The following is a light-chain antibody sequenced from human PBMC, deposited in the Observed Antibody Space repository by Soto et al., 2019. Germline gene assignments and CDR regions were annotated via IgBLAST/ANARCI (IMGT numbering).Light chain of an antibody. V-gene: IGKV3-11*01. CDR2: GAS. J-gene: IGKJ5*01. Sequence: FTLSPATXYLGRGQRAPFPCRDCQSVSSYFAWHQKRPGKANRXLXXGASTSHNGIPDRFRGRGSGTEFTLKISRRETADFAVYYCKQRSKCHPTVTVGDGTLLEI. CDR1: QSVSSY. CDR3: KQRSKCHPTVT.